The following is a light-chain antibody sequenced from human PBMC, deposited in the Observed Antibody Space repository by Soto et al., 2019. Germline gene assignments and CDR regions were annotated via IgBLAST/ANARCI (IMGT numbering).Light chain of an antibody. CDR1: QSGGSH. V-gene: IGKV3-11*01. CDR3: QHRTNWPPVT. CDR2: DAS. J-gene: IGKJ5*01. Sequence: EIVLTQSPATLSLSPGERAALSCRASQSGGSHLAWYQQKPGQPPRLLIYDASNRATGIPDRFSGSGSGTDFTLTTSSLAPEDFAVYYCQHRTNWPPVTFGQGTRLEL.